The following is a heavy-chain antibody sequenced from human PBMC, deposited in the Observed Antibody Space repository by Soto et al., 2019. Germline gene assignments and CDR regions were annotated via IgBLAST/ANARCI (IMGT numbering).Heavy chain of an antibody. CDR1: GGSISSYY. Sequence: PSETLSLTCTVSGGSISSYYWSWIRQPPGKGLEWIGYIYYSGSTNYNPSLKSRVTISVDTSKNQFSPKLSSVTAADTAVYYCAREVAAAGIFDYWGQGTLVTVSS. V-gene: IGHV4-59*01. CDR3: AREVAAAGIFDY. D-gene: IGHD6-13*01. J-gene: IGHJ4*02. CDR2: IYYSGST.